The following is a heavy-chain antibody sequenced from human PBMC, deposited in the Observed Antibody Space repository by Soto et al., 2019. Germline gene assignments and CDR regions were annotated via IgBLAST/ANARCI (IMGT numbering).Heavy chain of an antibody. D-gene: IGHD3-22*01. Sequence: ASVKVSCKASGYTFTGYYMHWVRQAPGQGLEWMGWINPNSGGTNYAQKFQGWVTMTRDTSISTAYMELSRLRSDDTAVYYCARDQIAIRYYDSSGYLGSDAFDIWGQGTMVTVSS. CDR3: ARDQIAIRYYDSSGYLGSDAFDI. CDR1: GYTFTGYY. J-gene: IGHJ3*02. V-gene: IGHV1-2*04. CDR2: INPNSGGT.